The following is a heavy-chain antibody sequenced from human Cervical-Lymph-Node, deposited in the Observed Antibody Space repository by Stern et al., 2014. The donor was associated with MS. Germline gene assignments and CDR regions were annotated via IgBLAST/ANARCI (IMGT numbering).Heavy chain of an antibody. D-gene: IGHD3-9*01. CDR3: ASRTLTFPYYFDS. Sequence: VQLVESGPGLVKPSGTLSLTCAVSGGSILRTDWGSWVRQPPGKGLEWLGEVYHSGYANYNPSLKSRVTISVDQTTNQFSLTLTSVTAADTALYYCASRTLTFPYYFDSWGQGTLVTVSS. CDR1: GGSILRTDW. CDR2: VYHSGYA. V-gene: IGHV4-4*02. J-gene: IGHJ4*02.